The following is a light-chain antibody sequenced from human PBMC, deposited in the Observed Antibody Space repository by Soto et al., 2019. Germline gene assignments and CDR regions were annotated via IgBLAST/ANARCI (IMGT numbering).Light chain of an antibody. CDR3: GTWDSSLSRGV. J-gene: IGLJ1*01. CDR1: SSNIGNNY. V-gene: IGLV1-51*02. CDR2: ENN. Sequence: QSVLTQPPSVSAAPGQKVTISCSGSSSNIGNNYVSWYQQLPGTAPELLIYENNKRPSGIPDRFSGSKSGTSATLGITGLQTGDEADYYRGTWDSSLSRGVFGTGTKVTVL.